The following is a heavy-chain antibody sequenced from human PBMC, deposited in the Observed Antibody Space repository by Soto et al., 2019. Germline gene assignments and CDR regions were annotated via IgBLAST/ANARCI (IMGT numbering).Heavy chain of an antibody. CDR3: ARDVPQWLFFDP. D-gene: IGHD6-19*01. V-gene: IGHV3-30-3*01. CDR1: GCTFSSYA. J-gene: IGHJ5*02. Sequence: GGSLRLSCAASGCTFSSYAMHWVRQAPGKGLEWVAVISYDGSNKYYADSVKGRFTISRDNSKNTLYLQMNSLRAEDTAVYYCARDVPQWLFFDPWGQGTLVTVSS. CDR2: ISYDGSNK.